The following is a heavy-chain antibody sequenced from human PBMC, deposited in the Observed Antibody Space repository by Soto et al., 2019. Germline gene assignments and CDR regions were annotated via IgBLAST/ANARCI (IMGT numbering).Heavy chain of an antibody. J-gene: IGHJ4*02. D-gene: IGHD6-19*01. Sequence: SDTLSLTCTVSGGSISSSRSYWGWVRQPPGKGLEWIVSFYYTGGTYSTYYNPSLKSRVTISVDTSKSQFSLKLSSVTAADTAVYYCARVSERVLAGINYFDYWGQGTLVTVSS. CDR3: ARVSERVLAGINYFDY. CDR2: FYYTGGT. CDR1: GGSISSSRSY. V-gene: IGHV4-39*07.